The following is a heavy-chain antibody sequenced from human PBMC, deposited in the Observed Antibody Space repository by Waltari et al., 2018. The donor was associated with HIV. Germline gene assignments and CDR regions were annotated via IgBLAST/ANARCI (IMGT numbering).Heavy chain of an antibody. CDR3: ARDIGYSSGWFGALN. V-gene: IGHV3-66*02. J-gene: IGHJ1*01. CDR2: IDSGGST. Sequence: EVRLVESGGGLVQPGGSLRLSCAASGFSVSNNYMNWVRQAPGKGLEWVSVIDSGGSTFYADSVKGRFTASRDNSNNTVFLQMNSLRPEDTAVYYCARDIGYSSGWFGALNWGQCTLVSVSS. CDR1: GFSVSNNY. D-gene: IGHD6-19*01.